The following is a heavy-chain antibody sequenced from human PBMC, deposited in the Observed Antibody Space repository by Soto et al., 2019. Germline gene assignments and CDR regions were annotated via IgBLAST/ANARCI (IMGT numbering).Heavy chain of an antibody. CDR3: ARGETYLGV. CDR2: IIPIFSSR. J-gene: IGHJ6*02. Sequence: QVQLVQSGAEVKKPGSSVKVSCKTSRDTFNKYAFNWVRQAPGQGLEWMGWIIPIFSSRNYAEKVQGRVTITADDSTSTAYMELRSLIFEDTAVYYCARGETYLGVWGQGTTVTVSS. V-gene: IGHV1-69*01. D-gene: IGHD3-16*01. CDR1: RDTFNKYA.